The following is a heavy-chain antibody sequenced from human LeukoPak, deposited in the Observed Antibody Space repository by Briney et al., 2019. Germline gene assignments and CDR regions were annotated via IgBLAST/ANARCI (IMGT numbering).Heavy chain of an antibody. D-gene: IGHD1-26*01. CDR1: GFTFSSYW. J-gene: IGHJ5*01. Sequence: GGSLRLSCVASGFTFSSYWMSWVRQAPGKGLEWVANIKKDGSEKYYVDSVKGRFTISRDNAKNSLYLQIYGLRADDTGVHYCARRVGAIDSWGQGTLVAV. CDR3: ARRVGAIDS. V-gene: IGHV3-7*05. CDR2: IKKDGSEK.